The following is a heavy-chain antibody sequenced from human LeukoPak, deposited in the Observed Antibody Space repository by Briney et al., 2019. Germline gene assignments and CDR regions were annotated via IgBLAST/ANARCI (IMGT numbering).Heavy chain of an antibody. CDR3: ARYSSGWPDAFDI. CDR2: ISSSSSYI. J-gene: IGHJ3*02. Sequence: GRSLRLSCAASGFTFSSYGMHWVRQAPGKGLEWVSSISSSSSYIYYADSVKGRFTISRDNAKNSLYLQMNSLRAEDTAVYYCARYSSGWPDAFDIWGQGTMVTVSS. D-gene: IGHD6-19*01. CDR1: GFTFSSYG. V-gene: IGHV3-21*01.